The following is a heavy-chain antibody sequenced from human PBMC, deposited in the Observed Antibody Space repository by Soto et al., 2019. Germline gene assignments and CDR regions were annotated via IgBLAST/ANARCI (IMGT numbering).Heavy chain of an antibody. CDR3: ARHSSSWPIFDY. V-gene: IGHV4-59*08. CDR1: GGSIGNSY. CDR2: IYYSGSS. J-gene: IGHJ4*02. D-gene: IGHD6-13*01. Sequence: QVQLQESGPGLVKPSETLSLTCTVSGGSIGNSYWSWIRQSPGKGLEWIGYIYYSGSSNYNPSLKSLFSISVDPSKNQFSLKLSSVTAADTAVYYCARHSSSWPIFDYWGQGTLVIVSS.